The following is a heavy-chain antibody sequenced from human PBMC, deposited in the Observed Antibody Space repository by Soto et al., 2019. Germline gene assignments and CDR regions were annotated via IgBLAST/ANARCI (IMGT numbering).Heavy chain of an antibody. J-gene: IGHJ6*02. D-gene: IGHD4-17*01. CDR2: IYYSGST. V-gene: IGHV4-39*01. CDR3: AIHGTTVTTGYSYALDV. CDR1: GGSISSSSYY. Sequence: PSETLYLTCTVYGGSISSSSYYWGGIRQPPGKGLEWIGTIYYSGSTYYNPSLKSRVTISVDTSKNQFSLKLSSVTATDTAVYYCAIHGTTVTTGYSYALDVWVPGTT.